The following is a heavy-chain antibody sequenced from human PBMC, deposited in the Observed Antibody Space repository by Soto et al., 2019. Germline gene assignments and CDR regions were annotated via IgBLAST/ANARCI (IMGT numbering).Heavy chain of an antibody. CDR1: GFGFDSYA. Sequence: EVQLLESGGGLVQVGGSLRLSCVGSGFGFDSYAMSWVRQAPGKGLEWVSGIGSSGGAIVYADSVRGRFTISRDNSRNALYLHMNSLRAGDTAVYYCAKAFLFGESSHYFDYWGQGTLVTVSS. J-gene: IGHJ4*02. CDR2: IGSSGGAI. D-gene: IGHD3-10*02. CDR3: AKAFLFGESSHYFDY. V-gene: IGHV3-23*01.